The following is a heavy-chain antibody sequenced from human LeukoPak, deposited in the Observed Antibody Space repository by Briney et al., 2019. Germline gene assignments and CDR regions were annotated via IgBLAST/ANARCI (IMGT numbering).Heavy chain of an antibody. J-gene: IGHJ4*02. V-gene: IGHV4-4*07. CDR1: GGSISDYH. Sequence: SETLSLTCTVSGGSISDYHWIWIPQPAGKELEWIGRIYTSGSTDYNPSLKSRVTMSVDTSKNQFSLKLSSVTAADTAVYYCATRGGYSYGYNYWGQGTLVTVSS. D-gene: IGHD5-18*01. CDR2: IYTSGST. CDR3: ATRGGYSYGYNY.